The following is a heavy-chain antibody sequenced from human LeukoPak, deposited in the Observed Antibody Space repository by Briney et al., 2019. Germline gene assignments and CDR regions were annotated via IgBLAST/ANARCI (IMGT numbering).Heavy chain of an antibody. CDR1: GFTFSSYS. D-gene: IGHD5-12*01. CDR3: ARGGLRSGGLLDY. Sequence: GGSLRLSCAASGFTFSSYSMNWVRQAPGKGLEWVSSISSSSSYIYYADSVEGRFTISRDNAKNSLYLQMNSLRADDTAVFYCARGGLRSGGLLDYWGQGTLVTVSS. J-gene: IGHJ4*02. V-gene: IGHV3-21*01. CDR2: ISSSSSYI.